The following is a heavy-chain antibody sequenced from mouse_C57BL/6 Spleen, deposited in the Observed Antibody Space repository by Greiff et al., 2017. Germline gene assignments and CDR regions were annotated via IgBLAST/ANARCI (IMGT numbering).Heavy chain of an antibody. Sequence: QVQLKQSGAELAKPGASVKLSCKASGYTFTSYWMHWVKQRPGQGLEWIGYINPSSGYTKYNQKFKDKATLTADKSSSTAYMQLSSLTYEVSAVYYCARSPSGYAMDYWGQGTSVTVSS. V-gene: IGHV1-7*01. D-gene: IGHD3-1*01. CDR1: GYTFTSYW. J-gene: IGHJ4*01. CDR3: ARSPSGYAMDY. CDR2: INPSSGYT.